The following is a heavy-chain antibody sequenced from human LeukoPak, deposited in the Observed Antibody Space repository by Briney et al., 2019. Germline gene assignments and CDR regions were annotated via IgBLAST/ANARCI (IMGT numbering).Heavy chain of an antibody. J-gene: IGHJ4*02. D-gene: IGHD6-13*01. Sequence: GGSLRLSCAVSGLTFSSSWMDWVRQAPGKGLEWVADIRQDGDTKYYVDSVKGRFTISRDNAMNSLYLQMNSLRAEDTAIYYCARSLPYGTTWYGRSDFWGQGTLVTVSS. CDR3: ARSLPYGTTWYGRSDF. CDR1: GLTFSSSW. V-gene: IGHV3-7*03. CDR2: IRQDGDTK.